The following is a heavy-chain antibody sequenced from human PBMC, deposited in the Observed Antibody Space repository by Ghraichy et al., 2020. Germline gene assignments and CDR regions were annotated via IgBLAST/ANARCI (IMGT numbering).Heavy chain of an antibody. J-gene: IGHJ6*02. V-gene: IGHV3-30*01. CDR2: ISYDGSDK. Sequence: GGSLRLSCAASGFTFSRHAMHWVRQAPGEGLQWVAIISYDGSDKYYADSVKGRFTISRDNFKNTLYLQMNSLRPEDTGLYYCAKEYNWNYDYYYGMDVWGQGTTVTVSS. CDR1: GFTFSRHA. D-gene: IGHD1-20*01. CDR3: AKEYNWNYDYYYGMDV.